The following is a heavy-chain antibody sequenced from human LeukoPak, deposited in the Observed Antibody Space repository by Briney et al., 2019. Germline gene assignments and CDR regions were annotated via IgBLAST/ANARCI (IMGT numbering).Heavy chain of an antibody. V-gene: IGHV1-69*04. D-gene: IGHD5-12*01. CDR3: GRGEPHGYNWFSY. CDR1: GGTFSSYA. CDR2: IIPILGIA. Sequence: ASVKVSCKASGGTFSSYAISWVRQAPGQGLEWMGRIIPILGIANYAQKFQGRVTITADKSTSTAYMELSSLRSEDTAVYYCGRGEPHGYNWFSYWGQGTLVTVSS. J-gene: IGHJ4*02.